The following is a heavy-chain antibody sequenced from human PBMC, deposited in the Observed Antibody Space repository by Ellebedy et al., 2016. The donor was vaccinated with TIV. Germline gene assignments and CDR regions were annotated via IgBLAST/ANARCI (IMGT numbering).Heavy chain of an antibody. V-gene: IGHV3-30-3*01. CDR2: MSYDGTFK. J-gene: IGHJ3*02. Sequence: GESLKISCVASGFTFSSYGLHWVRQTPGKGLQWVAVMSYDGTFKYHADSVKGRFTISRDKSKNTLYLQMNNLRDDDTAVYYCARGTLRIWGAFDIWGQGTMVTVSS. CDR1: GFTFSSYG. CDR3: ARGTLRIWGAFDI. D-gene: IGHD3-16*01.